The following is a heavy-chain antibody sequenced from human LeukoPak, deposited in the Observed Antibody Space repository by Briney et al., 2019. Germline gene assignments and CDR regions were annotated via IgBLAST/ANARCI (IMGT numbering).Heavy chain of an antibody. J-gene: IGHJ5*02. CDR1: GYTFTGYY. CDR2: INPNSGGT. D-gene: IGHD6-13*01. CDR3: AREEIAAAEVYNWFDR. Sequence: ASVKVSCKASGYTFTGYYMHWVRQAPGQGLEWMGWINPNSGGTNYAQKFQGRVTMTRDTSISTAYMELSRLRSDDTAVYYCAREEIAAAEVYNWFDRWGQGTLVTVSS. V-gene: IGHV1-2*02.